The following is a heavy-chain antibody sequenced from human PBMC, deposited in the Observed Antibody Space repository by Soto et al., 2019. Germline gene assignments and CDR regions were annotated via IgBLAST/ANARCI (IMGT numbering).Heavy chain of an antibody. Sequence: GESLKISCKGSGYSFTSYWIGWVRQMPGKGLEWMGIIYPGDSDTRYSPSFQGQVTISADKSISTAYLQWSSLKASDTAMYYCASRYCSGGSCDGWYFDLWGRGTLVTVS. V-gene: IGHV5-51*01. CDR3: ASRYCSGGSCDGWYFDL. CDR1: GYSFTSYW. CDR2: IYPGDSDT. D-gene: IGHD2-15*01. J-gene: IGHJ2*01.